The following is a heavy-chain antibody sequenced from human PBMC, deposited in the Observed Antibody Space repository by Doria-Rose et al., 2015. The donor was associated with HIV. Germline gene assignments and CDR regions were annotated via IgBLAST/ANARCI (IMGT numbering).Heavy chain of an antibody. Sequence: QVQLVQSGPVLVKPTETLTLTCTVSGVSLSSPGMGVSWIRQPPGKALEWLANNFSDDERSYKPSLKSRLTISRGTSKSQVVLTMTDMDPVDTATYYCARIKSSRWYHKYYFDFWGQGTLVIVSA. D-gene: IGHD6-13*01. V-gene: IGHV2-26*01. J-gene: IGHJ4*02. CDR2: NFSDDER. CDR1: GVSLSSPGMG. CDR3: ARIKSSRWYHKYYFDF.